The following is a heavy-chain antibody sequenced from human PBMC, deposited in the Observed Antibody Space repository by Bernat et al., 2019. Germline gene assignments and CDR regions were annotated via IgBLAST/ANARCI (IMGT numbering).Heavy chain of an antibody. V-gene: IGHV3-15*01. D-gene: IGHD3-3*01. CDR3: TTLRFLEWWPDD. J-gene: IGHJ4*02. CDR1: GFTFNNAW. CDR2: IKSKIDGVTT. Sequence: EVQLVESGGGLVKPGGSLKLSCAASGFTFNNAWMSWVRQAPRKGLEWVGRIKSKIDGVTTDYAAPVKGRFTISRDDSKNTLYLQMDSLKTDDTAVYYCTTLRFLEWWPDDWGQGTLVTVSS.